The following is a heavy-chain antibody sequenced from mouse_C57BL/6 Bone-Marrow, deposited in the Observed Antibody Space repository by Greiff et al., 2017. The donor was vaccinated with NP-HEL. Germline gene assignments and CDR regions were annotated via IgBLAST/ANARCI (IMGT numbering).Heavy chain of an antibody. CDR2: IYPGDGDT. CDR1: GYAFSSYW. D-gene: IGHD1-1*01. J-gene: IGHJ3*01. CDR3: ARRVTTVVYSFAY. Sequence: VQLQQSGAELVKPGASVKISCKASGYAFSSYWMNWVKQRPGKGLEWIGQIYPGDGDTNYNGKFKGKATLTADKSSSTAYMQLSSLTSEDSAVYFCARRVTTVVYSFAYWGQGTLVTVSA. V-gene: IGHV1-80*01.